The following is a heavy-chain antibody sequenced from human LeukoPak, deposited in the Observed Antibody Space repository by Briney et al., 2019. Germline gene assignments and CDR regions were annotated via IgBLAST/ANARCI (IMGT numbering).Heavy chain of an antibody. Sequence: GSLRLSCAASGFTFSSYGMHWVRQAPGKGLEWVAVISYGGSNKYYADSVKGRFTISRDNSKNTLYLQMNSLRAEDTAVYYCATSIVGAESLDYWGQGTLVTVSS. V-gene: IGHV3-30*03. J-gene: IGHJ4*02. CDR3: ATSIVGAESLDY. D-gene: IGHD1-26*01. CDR2: ISYGGSNK. CDR1: GFTFSSYG.